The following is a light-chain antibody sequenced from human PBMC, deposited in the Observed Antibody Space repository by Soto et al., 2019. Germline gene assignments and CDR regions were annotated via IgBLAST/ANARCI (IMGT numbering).Light chain of an antibody. V-gene: IGLV2-14*01. CDR1: SSDVGGYNY. CDR3: SSYTSSNTLI. Sequence: QSVLIQPASVSGSRGQSITISCPGASSDVGGYNYVSWYQQFPGRAPKVMIYEVTNRPSGVSNRFSGSKSGNTASLTISGLQAEDEADYYCSSYTSSNTLIFGGGTKLTVL. J-gene: IGLJ2*01. CDR2: EVT.